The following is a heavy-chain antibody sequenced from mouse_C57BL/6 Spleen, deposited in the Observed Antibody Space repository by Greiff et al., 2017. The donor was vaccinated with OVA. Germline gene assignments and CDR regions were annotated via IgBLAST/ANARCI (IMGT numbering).Heavy chain of an antibody. V-gene: IGHV5-16*01. CDR1: GFTFSDYY. J-gene: IGHJ1*03. D-gene: IGHD1-1*01. CDR2: INYDGSST. Sequence: EVMLVESEGGLVQPGSSMKLSCTASGFTFSDYYMAWVRQVPEKGLEWVANINYDGSSTYYLDSLKSRFIISRDNAKNILYLQMSSLKSEDTATYYCARVITTAYWYFDVWGTGTTVTVSS. CDR3: ARVITTAYWYFDV.